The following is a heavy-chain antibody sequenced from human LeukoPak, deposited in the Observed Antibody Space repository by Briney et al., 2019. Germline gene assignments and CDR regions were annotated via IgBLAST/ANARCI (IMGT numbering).Heavy chain of an antibody. CDR3: AKGRTYRYYFDY. V-gene: IGHV3-23*01. CDR1: GFTFSSYA. CDR2: ISGSGGST. Sequence: PGGSLRLSCAASGFTFSSYAMSWVRQAPGKGLEWVSAISGSGGSTYYADSVKGRFTISRDNTKNTLYLQMNSLRAEDTAVYYCAKGRTYRYYFDYWGQGTLVTVSS. D-gene: IGHD4-4*01. J-gene: IGHJ4*02.